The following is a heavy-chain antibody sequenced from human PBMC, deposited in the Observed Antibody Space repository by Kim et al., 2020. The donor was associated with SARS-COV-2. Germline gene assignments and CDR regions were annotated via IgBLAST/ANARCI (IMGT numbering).Heavy chain of an antibody. D-gene: IGHD6-13*01. V-gene: IGHV4-34*01. Sequence: SETLSLTCAVYGGSFSGYYWSWIRQPPGKGLEWIGEINHSGSTNYNPSLKSRVTISVDTSKNQFSLKLSSVTAADTAVYYCARGEYSSSWGGSYYYYYGMDVWGQGTTVTVSS. CDR3: ARGEYSSSWGGSYYYYYGMDV. J-gene: IGHJ6*02. CDR1: GGSFSGYY. CDR2: INHSGST.